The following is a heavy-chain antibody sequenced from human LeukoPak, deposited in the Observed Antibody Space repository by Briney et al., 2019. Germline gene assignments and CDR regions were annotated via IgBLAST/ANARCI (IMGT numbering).Heavy chain of an antibody. D-gene: IGHD4-23*01. V-gene: IGHV3-21*01. CDR2: ISTSSSYI. J-gene: IGHJ6*03. Sequence: GGSLRLSCAGSGWMHWVRQAPGQGLEWVSSISTSSSYIYYADSVKGRFTISRDNAKNSLYLQMNSLRAEDTALYYCARDGDTVLTRGYYYYMDVWGKGTTVTVSS. CDR3: ARDGDTVLTRGYYYYMDV. CDR1: GW.